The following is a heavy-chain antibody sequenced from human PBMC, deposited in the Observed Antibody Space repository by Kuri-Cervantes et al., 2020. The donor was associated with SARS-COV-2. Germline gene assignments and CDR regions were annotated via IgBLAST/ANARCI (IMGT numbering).Heavy chain of an antibody. CDR3: ARGRNLGDFDY. CDR1: GDPISYYY. D-gene: IGHD1-14*01. CDR2: IYYSGST. J-gene: IGHJ4*02. Sequence: GSLRLSCNVSGDPISYYYWNWIRQPPGKGLEWIGYIYYSGSTNYNPSLKSRVTISVDTSKNQFSLKLSSVTAADTAVYYCARGRNLGDFDYWGQGTLVTVSS. V-gene: IGHV4-59*12.